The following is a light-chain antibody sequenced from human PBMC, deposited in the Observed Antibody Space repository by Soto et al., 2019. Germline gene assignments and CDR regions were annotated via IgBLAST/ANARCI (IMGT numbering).Light chain of an antibody. CDR2: GAS. J-gene: IGKJ5*01. CDR1: QSVSNG. CDR3: QQYHNWPPIT. V-gene: IGKV3-15*01. Sequence: EIEMTQSPATLSVSPGETVTLSCRASQSVSNGLAWYQQKPGQAPRLLIHGASTRATGIPARFSGSGSGTEFTLTISSLQSEDFAVYYCQQYHNWPPITFGQGTRLEIK.